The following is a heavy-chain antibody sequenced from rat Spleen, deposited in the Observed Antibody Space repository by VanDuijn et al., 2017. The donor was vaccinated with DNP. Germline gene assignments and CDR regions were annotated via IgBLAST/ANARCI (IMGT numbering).Heavy chain of an antibody. Sequence: EVKLVESGGGLVRPGGSLKLSCAPSGFNFNNNWMGWVRQAPGKGLERIGEINKDSSTINCIPSLKDKFTISRDNGQNILYLQMSKVGSDDTAIYYCAKGPNYGGWNDYFDYWGLGVMVTVSS. CDR2: INKDSSTI. CDR3: AKGPNYGGWNDYFDY. J-gene: IGHJ2*01. V-gene: IGHV4-2*01. CDR1: GFNFNNNW. D-gene: IGHD1-11*01.